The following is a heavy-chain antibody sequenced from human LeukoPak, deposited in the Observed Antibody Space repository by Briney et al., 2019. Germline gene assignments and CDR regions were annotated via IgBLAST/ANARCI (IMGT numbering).Heavy chain of an antibody. J-gene: IGHJ5*02. V-gene: IGHV4-30-4*01. CDR3: ARAYGVYANWFDP. CDR2: IYYSGST. CDR1: GGSISSGDYY. D-gene: IGHD4-17*01. Sequence: PSETLSLTCTVSGGSISSGDYYWSWIRQPPGKGLEWIGYIYYSGSTYYNPSLKSRVTISVDTSKNQFSLKLSSVTAADTAVYYCARAYGVYANWFDPRGQGTLVTVSS.